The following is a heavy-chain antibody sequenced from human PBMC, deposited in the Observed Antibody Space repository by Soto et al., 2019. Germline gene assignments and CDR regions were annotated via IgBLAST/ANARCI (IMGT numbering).Heavy chain of an antibody. V-gene: IGHV3-30-3*01. J-gene: IGHJ4*02. CDR1: GLTFSRYA. CDR3: ARDREGYSGFDYPAY. CDR2: ISYGGSNK. Sequence: QVQLVESGGGVVQPGRSLRLSCAASGLTFSRYAMHWVRQAPGKGLEWVALISYGGSNKYYADSVRGRFTISRDNSNNTLYLQMNSLRAEDTAVYYCARDREGYSGFDYPAYWGQGTLVTVSS. D-gene: IGHD5-12*01.